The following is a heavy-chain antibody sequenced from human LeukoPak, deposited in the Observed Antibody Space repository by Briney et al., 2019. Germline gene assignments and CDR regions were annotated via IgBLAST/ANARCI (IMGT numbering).Heavy chain of an antibody. CDR1: GFTFSSYA. D-gene: IGHD2-2*01. CDR3: AKDLTYQLLVDNAFDI. CDR2: ISGSGGST. J-gene: IGHJ3*02. Sequence: GGSLRLSCAASGFTFSSYAMSWVCQAPGKGLEWVSAISGSGGSTYYADSVKGRFTISRDNSKNTLYLQMNSLRAEDTAVYYCAKDLTYQLLVDNAFDIWGQGTMVTVSS. V-gene: IGHV3-23*01.